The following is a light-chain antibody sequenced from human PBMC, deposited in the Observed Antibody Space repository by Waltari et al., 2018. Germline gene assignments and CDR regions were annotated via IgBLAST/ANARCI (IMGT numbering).Light chain of an antibody. V-gene: IGKV1-27*01. Sequence: DIQMTQSPSSLSASVGDRVTVTCRASQAINKELSWYQQKPGKAPTLLIYGASNLQAGVSSLFSGSASGTDFTLTINTLQPEDVATYYCQQDYATPYSFGQGTKVEIK. CDR2: GAS. J-gene: IGKJ2*03. CDR1: QAINKE. CDR3: QQDYATPYS.